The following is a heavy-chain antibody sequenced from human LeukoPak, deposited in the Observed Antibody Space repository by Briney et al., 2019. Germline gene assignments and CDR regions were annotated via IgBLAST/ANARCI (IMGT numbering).Heavy chain of an antibody. Sequence: SETLSLTCTVSGGSIFSYYWSWIRQPPGKGLEWMGYIYYSGSTNYNPSLKSRVTISVGTSKNQFSLKLSSVTAADTAVYYCARPSRSISTAGAFDIWGQGTMVTVSS. D-gene: IGHD3-10*01. CDR2: IYYSGST. CDR1: GGSIFSYY. J-gene: IGHJ3*02. V-gene: IGHV4-59*01. CDR3: ARPSRSISTAGAFDI.